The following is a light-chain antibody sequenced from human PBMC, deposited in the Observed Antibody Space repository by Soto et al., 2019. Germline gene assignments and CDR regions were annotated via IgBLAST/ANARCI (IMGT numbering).Light chain of an antibody. Sequence: QSVLTQPPSVSGSPGQSVTISCTGTSSDVGYYNRVSWYQQPPGTAPKLMVFEVSNRPSGVPDRFSGSKSGNTASLTISGLQAADEADYYCSSYTTSSTLVFAGGTTLTVL. V-gene: IGLV2-18*02. J-gene: IGLJ2*01. CDR3: SSYTTSSTLV. CDR1: SSDVGYYNR. CDR2: EVS.